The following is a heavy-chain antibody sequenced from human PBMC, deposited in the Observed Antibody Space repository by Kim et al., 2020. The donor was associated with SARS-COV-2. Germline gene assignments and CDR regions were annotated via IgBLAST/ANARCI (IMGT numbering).Heavy chain of an antibody. D-gene: IGHD3-3*01. CDR1: GYSFTSYW. V-gene: IGHV5-10-1*01. CDR3: ARHGQDYDFWRPLDY. CDR2: IDPSDSYT. J-gene: IGHJ4*02. Sequence: KVSCKGSGYSFTSYWISWVRQMPGKGLEWMGRIDPSDSYTNYSPSFQGHVTISADKSISTAYLQWSSLKASDTAMYYCARHGQDYDFWRPLDYWGQGTLVTVSS.